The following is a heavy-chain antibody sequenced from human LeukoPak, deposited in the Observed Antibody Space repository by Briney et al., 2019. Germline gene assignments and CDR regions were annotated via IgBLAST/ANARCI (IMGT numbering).Heavy chain of an antibody. D-gene: IGHD6-13*01. J-gene: IGHJ4*02. V-gene: IGHV1-69*13. CDR2: IIPIFGTA. CDR3: ARGSYPAGTADY. CDR1: GGTFSSYA. Sequence: SVKVSCKASGGTFSSYAISWVRQAPGQGLEWMGGIIPIFGTANYAQKFQGRVTITADESTSTACMELSSLRSEDTAVYYCARGSYPAGTADYWGQGTLVTVSS.